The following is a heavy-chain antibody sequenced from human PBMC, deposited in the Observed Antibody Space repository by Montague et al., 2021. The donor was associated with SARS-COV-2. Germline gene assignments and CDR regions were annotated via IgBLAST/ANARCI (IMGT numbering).Heavy chain of an antibody. CDR3: ARGSGWMGNAFDI. Sequence: SETLSLTCTVSGGSISSYYWSWIRQPPGKGLEWFGDIYYSGSTNYNPSLKSRVTISVDTTKNQFSLKLSSVTAADTAVYYCARGSGWMGNAFDIWGQGTMVTVSS. D-gene: IGHD6-19*01. V-gene: IGHV4-59*01. J-gene: IGHJ3*02. CDR2: IYYSGST. CDR1: GGSISSYY.